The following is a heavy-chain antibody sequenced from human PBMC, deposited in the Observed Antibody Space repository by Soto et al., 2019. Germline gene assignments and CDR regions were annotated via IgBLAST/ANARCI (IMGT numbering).Heavy chain of an antibody. CDR3: ASGGAGSGPFTWELPDH. CDR1: GNTFTYRY. J-gene: IGHJ4*02. CDR2: ITPFNGDV. Sequence: QMQLVQSGAAVKKPGSSVTVSCKALGNTFTYRYLHWVRQAPGQALEWMGWITPFNGDVHYAQKFQQRVTITRDRSINTAYMRMSSLRSEDTAMYYCASGGAGSGPFTWELPDHWGQGTLFTVSS. V-gene: IGHV1-45*02. D-gene: IGHD1-26*01.